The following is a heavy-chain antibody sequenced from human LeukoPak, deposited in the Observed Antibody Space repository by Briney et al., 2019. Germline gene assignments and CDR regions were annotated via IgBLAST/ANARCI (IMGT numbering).Heavy chain of an antibody. Sequence: ASVKLSCKASGYTFTSYGISWVRQAPGQGLEWMGRIISILGIANYAQKFQGRVTITADKSTSTAYMELSSLRSEDTAVYYCAREEQWLVRNWFDPWGQGTLVTVSS. CDR3: AREEQWLVRNWFDP. J-gene: IGHJ5*02. D-gene: IGHD6-19*01. CDR1: GYTFTSYG. V-gene: IGHV1-69*04. CDR2: IISILGIA.